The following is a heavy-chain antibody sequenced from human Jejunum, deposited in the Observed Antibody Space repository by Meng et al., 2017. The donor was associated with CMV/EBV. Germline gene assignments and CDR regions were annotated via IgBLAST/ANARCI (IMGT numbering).Heavy chain of an antibody. V-gene: IGHV6-1*01. CDR2: TYYRSEWYN. CDR3: AREAARSFAS. Sequence: IFGDSVSTNRAAWNWIRQSPSRGLEWLGRTYYRSEWYNDYAVSVRGRININPDTTKNLFSLHLTSMTPEDTAVYYCAREAARSFASWGQGTLVTVSS. CDR1: GDSVSTNRAA. J-gene: IGHJ4*02. D-gene: IGHD6-6*01.